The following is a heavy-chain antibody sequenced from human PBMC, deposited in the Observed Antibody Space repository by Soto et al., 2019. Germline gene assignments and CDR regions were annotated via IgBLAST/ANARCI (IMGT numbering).Heavy chain of an antibody. CDR2: INPNSGGT. J-gene: IGHJ4*02. D-gene: IGHD1-26*01. CDR1: GYTFTGYY. Sequence: ASVKVSCKASGYTFTGYYMHWVRQAPGQGLEWMGWINPNSGGTNYAQKFQGRVTMTRDTSIGTAYMELSRLRTDDSAVYYCARGWELIHFYFDSWGQGTLVTVSS. V-gene: IGHV1-2*02. CDR3: ARGWELIHFYFDS.